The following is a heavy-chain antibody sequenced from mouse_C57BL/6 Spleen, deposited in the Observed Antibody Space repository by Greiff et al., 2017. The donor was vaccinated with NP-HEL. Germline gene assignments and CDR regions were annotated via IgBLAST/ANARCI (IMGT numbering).Heavy chain of an antibody. V-gene: IGHV5-9-1*02. J-gene: IGHJ3*01. Sequence: EVKLVESGEGLVKPGGSLKLSCAASGFTFSSYAMSWVRQTPEKRLEWVAYISSGGDYIYYADTVKGRFTISRDNARNTLYLQMSSLKSEDTAMYYCTRDDYYYGSSYDWFAYWGQGTLVTVSA. CDR1: GFTFSSYA. D-gene: IGHD1-1*01. CDR2: ISSGGDYI. CDR3: TRDDYYYGSSYDWFAY.